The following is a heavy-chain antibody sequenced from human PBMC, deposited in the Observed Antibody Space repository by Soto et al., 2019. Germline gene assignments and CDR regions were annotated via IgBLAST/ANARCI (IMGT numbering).Heavy chain of an antibody. D-gene: IGHD1-1*01. Sequence: ASVRVSCKSCECTFLYYDNSWVRQATGQGLEWMGWMNPNSGNTGYALKFQGRVSMTRNTSIYTVYLELSSLASDDTAVYYCVRMASSGTLDWLDPWGQGALVTVSS. CDR3: VRMASSGTLDWLDP. CDR2: MNPNSGNT. CDR1: ECTFLYYD. J-gene: IGHJ5*02. V-gene: IGHV1-8*01.